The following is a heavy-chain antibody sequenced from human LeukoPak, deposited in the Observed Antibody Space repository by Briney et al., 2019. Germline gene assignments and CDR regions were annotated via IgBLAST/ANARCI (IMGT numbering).Heavy chain of an antibody. CDR1: GFTFSSYA. D-gene: IGHD6-13*01. CDR2: ISSNGDST. CDR3: VKGYSSSWYSAPRIWFDP. V-gene: IGHV3-64D*06. Sequence: GGSLRLSCSASGFTFSSYAMHWVRQAPGKGLKYVSAISSNGDSTYYADSVKGRFTISRDNSKNTLYLQMSSLRAEDTAVYYCVKGYSSSWYSAPRIWFDPWGQGTLVTVSS. J-gene: IGHJ5*02.